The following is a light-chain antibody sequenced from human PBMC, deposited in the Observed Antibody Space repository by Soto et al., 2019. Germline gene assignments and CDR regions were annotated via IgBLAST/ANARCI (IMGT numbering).Light chain of an antibody. Sequence: IVMTQSPATLSVSPGERATLSCRASQNIYSNIAWYQQRPGQAPRLLIYRASTRATGVPARFSGSGSGTEFTLTISSLQSDDFALYYCQQHINWPLTFGGGTKVDIK. CDR1: QNIYSN. J-gene: IGKJ4*01. CDR2: RAS. V-gene: IGKV3-15*01. CDR3: QQHINWPLT.